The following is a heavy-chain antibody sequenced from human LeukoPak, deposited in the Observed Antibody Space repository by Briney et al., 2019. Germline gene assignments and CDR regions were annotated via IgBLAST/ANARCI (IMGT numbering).Heavy chain of an antibody. Sequence: PSETLSHSCADHGGSFSGYYWSSIRQPPGKGPEWIGEINHSGSTNYNPSLNRRDTISVDTSKNEYALRLSSVTAADTAIYCCARAVSGRFDYWGQGTLVTVSS. CDR1: GGSFSGYY. CDR2: INHSGST. CDR3: ARAVSGRFDY. V-gene: IGHV4-34*01. J-gene: IGHJ4*02. D-gene: IGHD6-19*01.